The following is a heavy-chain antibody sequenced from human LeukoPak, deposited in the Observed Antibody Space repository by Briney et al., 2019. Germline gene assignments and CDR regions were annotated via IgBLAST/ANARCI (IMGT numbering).Heavy chain of an antibody. Sequence: GESLKISCKASGYSFTSSWIAWVRRLPGKGLEWMGIIYPGDSDTRYSPSLRGQVTISADKSISTAYLQWSSLKASDTAMYYCARCRSSGLFSAFDIWGQGTMVTVSS. CDR2: IYPGDSDT. CDR3: ARCRSSGLFSAFDI. V-gene: IGHV5-51*01. J-gene: IGHJ3*02. CDR1: GYSFTSSW. D-gene: IGHD3-22*01.